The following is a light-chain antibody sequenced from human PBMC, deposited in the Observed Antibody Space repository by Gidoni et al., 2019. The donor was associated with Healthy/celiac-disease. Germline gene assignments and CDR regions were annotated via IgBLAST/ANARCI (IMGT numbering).Light chain of an antibody. CDR3: MQALQTPWX. CDR2: LGS. J-gene: IGKJ1*01. Sequence: IVMTQSPLSLPVTPGEPASISCRSSQSLLHSNGYNYLDWYLQKPGQSPQLLIYLGSNRASGVPDRFSGSGSGTDFTLKISRVEAEDVGVYYCMQALQTPWXFXQGTKVEIK. CDR1: QSLLHSNGYNY. V-gene: IGKV2-28*01.